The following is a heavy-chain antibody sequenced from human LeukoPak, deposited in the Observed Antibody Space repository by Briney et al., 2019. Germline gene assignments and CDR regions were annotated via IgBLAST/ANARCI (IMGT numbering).Heavy chain of an antibody. D-gene: IGHD3-3*01. Sequence: SETLSLTCTVSGGSVSSGSYYWSWIRQPPGKRLEWIGYIYYSGSTNYNPSLKSRVTISVDTSKNQFSLKLSSVTAADTAVYYCARDVQYYDFWSGYTNWFDPWGQGTLVTVSS. CDR1: GGSVSSGSYY. V-gene: IGHV4-61*01. CDR3: ARDVQYYDFWSGYTNWFDP. J-gene: IGHJ5*02. CDR2: IYYSGST.